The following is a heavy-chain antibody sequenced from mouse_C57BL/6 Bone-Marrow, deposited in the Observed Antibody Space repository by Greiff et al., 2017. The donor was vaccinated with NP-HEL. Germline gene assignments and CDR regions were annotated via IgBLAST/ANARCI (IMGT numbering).Heavy chain of an antibody. CDR1: GFTFSDYG. Sequence: EVQVVESGGGLVQPGGSLKLSCAASGFTFSDYGMAWVRQAPRKGPEWVAFISNLAYSIYYADTVTGRFTISRENAKNTLYLEMSSLRSEDTAMYYCAKITTVVASYWYFDVWGTGTTVTVSS. V-gene: IGHV5-15*01. J-gene: IGHJ1*03. D-gene: IGHD1-1*01. CDR3: AKITTVVASYWYFDV. CDR2: ISNLAYSI.